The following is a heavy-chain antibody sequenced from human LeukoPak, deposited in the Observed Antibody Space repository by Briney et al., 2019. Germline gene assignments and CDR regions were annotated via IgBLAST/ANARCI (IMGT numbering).Heavy chain of an antibody. V-gene: IGHV1-18*01. Sequence: ASVTVSCKASGYTFTNYGISWVRQAPGQGLDWMGCISAYNGNTNDAQKLQGRVTMTTDTSTSTAYMELRSLRSDDAAVYYCARGWNSYCGGDCCFDYWGQGTLVTVSS. CDR1: GYTFTNYG. D-gene: IGHD2-21*02. CDR3: ARGWNSYCGGDCCFDY. CDR2: ISAYNGNT. J-gene: IGHJ4*02.